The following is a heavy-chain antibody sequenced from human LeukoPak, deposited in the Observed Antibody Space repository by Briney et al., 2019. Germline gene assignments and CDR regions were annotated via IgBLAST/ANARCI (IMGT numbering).Heavy chain of an antibody. CDR1: GFTFSSYW. V-gene: IGHV3-23*01. CDR3: AKKTSDYGDASSPDY. Sequence: GGSLRLSCVASGFTFSSYWLRWVRQAPGKGLEWVSAISGGGYNTYYADSVKGRFTMSRDNSKNTLHLQMNSLRAEDTAVYYCAKKTSDYGDASSPDYWGQGTLVTVSS. D-gene: IGHD4-17*01. J-gene: IGHJ4*02. CDR2: ISGGGYNT.